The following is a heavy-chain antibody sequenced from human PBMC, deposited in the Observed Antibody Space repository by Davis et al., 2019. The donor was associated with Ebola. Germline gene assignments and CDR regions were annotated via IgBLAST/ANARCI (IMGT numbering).Heavy chain of an antibody. D-gene: IGHD1-1*01. V-gene: IGHV1-2*06. CDR2: INPNSGGT. Sequence: AASVKVSCKASGYTFTGYYMHWVRQAPGQGLEWMGRINPNSGGTNYAQKFQGRVTITRDTSASTAYMEVGSLRSDDTAVYYCARAQFPTTSDHWGQGTLVTVSS. CDR3: ARAQFPTTSDH. J-gene: IGHJ4*02. CDR1: GYTFTGYY.